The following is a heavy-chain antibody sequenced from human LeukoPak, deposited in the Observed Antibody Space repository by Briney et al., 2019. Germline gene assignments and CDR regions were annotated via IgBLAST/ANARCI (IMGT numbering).Heavy chain of an antibody. CDR1: GGSISSGDYY. J-gene: IGHJ6*02. D-gene: IGHD3-10*01. V-gene: IGHV4-30-4*01. Sequence: SQTLSLTCTVSGGSISSGDYYWSWIRQPPGKGLEWIGYIYYSGSTYYNPSLKSRVTMSVDTSKNQFSLKLSSVTAADTAVYYCARVPLLWFGELNGMDVWGQGTTVTVSS. CDR3: ARVPLLWFGELNGMDV. CDR2: IYYSGST.